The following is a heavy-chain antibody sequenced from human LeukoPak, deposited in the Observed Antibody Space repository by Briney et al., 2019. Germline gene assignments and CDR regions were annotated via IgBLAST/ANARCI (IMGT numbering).Heavy chain of an antibody. D-gene: IGHD3-3*01. V-gene: IGHV4-4*02. CDR2: VHLDGRT. Sequence: SETLSLTCGVSGGSVINTNWWTWVRQPPGKGLEWIGEVHLDGRTNYNPPLESRLTTSVDVSENQVSLKLTSVTAADTAVYYCAREGGFYRPLDYSGQGTLVTVSS. CDR3: AREGGFYRPLDY. J-gene: IGHJ4*02. CDR1: GGSVINTNW.